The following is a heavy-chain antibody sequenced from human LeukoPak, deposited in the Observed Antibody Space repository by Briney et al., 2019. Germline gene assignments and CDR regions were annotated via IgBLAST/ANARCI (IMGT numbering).Heavy chain of an antibody. CDR3: ARFYYDILTGYYTLDY. D-gene: IGHD3-9*01. CDR1: GYTFTGYY. V-gene: IGHV1-2*02. J-gene: IGHJ4*02. Sequence: ASVKVSCKASGYTFTGYYMHWVRQAPGQGLEWMGWTNPNSGGTNYAQKFQGRVTMTRDTSISTAYMELSRLRSDDTAVYYCARFYYDILTGYYTLDYWGQGTLVTVSS. CDR2: TNPNSGGT.